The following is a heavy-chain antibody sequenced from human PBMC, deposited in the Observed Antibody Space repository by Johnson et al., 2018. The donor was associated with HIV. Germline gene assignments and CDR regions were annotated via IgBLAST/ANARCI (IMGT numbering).Heavy chain of an antibody. CDR3: ARAQATLWFRASGAAFAV. D-gene: IGHD3-10*01. J-gene: IGHJ3*01. CDR1: GFTFSSYA. CDR2: ISYDGSNK. V-gene: IGHV3-30-3*01. Sequence: QVQLVESGGGVVQPGRSLRLSCAASGFTFSSYAMHWVRQAPGKGLEWVAVISYDGSNKYYAASVKGRVTISRATSKNPLYLQMNSLRAEHTAVYYCARAQATLWFRASGAAFAVWGQGTMVTVSS.